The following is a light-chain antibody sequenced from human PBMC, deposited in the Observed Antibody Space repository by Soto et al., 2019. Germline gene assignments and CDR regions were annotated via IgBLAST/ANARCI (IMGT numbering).Light chain of an antibody. CDR1: QSISSW. J-gene: IGKJ5*01. CDR2: KAS. V-gene: IGKV1-5*03. CDR3: QQYNSYPIT. Sequence: DIPMTQSPSTLSASVGDRVTITCRASQSISSWLAWYQQKSGKAPKSLIYKASSLESGVPSRFSGGGSGTEVTLTISSLQPDDFATYYCQQYNSYPITFGQGTRLEIK.